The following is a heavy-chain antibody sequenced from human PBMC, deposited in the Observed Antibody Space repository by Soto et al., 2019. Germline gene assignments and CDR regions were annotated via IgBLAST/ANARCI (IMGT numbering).Heavy chain of an antibody. J-gene: IGHJ3*02. D-gene: IGHD6-13*01. CDR2: MNPNSGNT. CDR1: GYTFTSYD. CDR3: AIKTYSSSWKVAAFDI. V-gene: IGHV1-8*01. Sequence: ASVKVSCKASGYTFTSYDINWVRQATGQVLECMGWMNPNSGNTGYAQKFQGRVTMTRNTSISTAYMELSSLRSEDTAVYYCAIKTYSSSWKVAAFDIWGQGTMVTVSS.